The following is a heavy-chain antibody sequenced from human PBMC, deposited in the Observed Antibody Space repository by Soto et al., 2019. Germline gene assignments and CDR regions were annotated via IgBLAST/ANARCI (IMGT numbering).Heavy chain of an antibody. CDR1: GFTFSSYE. Sequence: LRLSCATSGFTFSSYEMNWVRQAPGKGLEWVSYISSSGSTIYYADSVKGRFTISRDNAKNSLYLQMDSLRAEDTAVYYCARDQEAGSFFPYYYGVDVWGQGTTVTVSS. J-gene: IGHJ6*02. CDR3: ARDQEAGSFFPYYYGVDV. D-gene: IGHD6-13*01. V-gene: IGHV3-48*03. CDR2: ISSSGSTI.